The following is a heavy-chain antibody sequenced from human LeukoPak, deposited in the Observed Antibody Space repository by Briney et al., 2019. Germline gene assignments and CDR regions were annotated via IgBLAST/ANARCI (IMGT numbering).Heavy chain of an antibody. CDR1: GYSFTTFH. CDR2: IIPIFGSA. Sequence: ASVKVSCKAAGYSFTTFHINWVRQAPGQGLEWMGGIIPIFGSANYAQKFQGRVTITADESTRTAYMELSSLTSEDTAIYYCARVLQQQLQNWFDPWGQGTLVTVSS. CDR3: ARVLQQQLQNWFDP. J-gene: IGHJ5*02. V-gene: IGHV1-69*13. D-gene: IGHD6-13*01.